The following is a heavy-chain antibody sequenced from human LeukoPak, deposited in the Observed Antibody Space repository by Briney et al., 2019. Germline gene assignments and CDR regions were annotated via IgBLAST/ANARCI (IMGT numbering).Heavy chain of an antibody. Sequence: GGSLRVSCAASGFTFSAFGMHWVRQAPGEGGEGVAGITDDVGTTHYADTVRGRFTISRDKSKNALYLQMQRLRAEGTAVYYWARDLQLVGATNIVDYWGQGTPVTVSS. J-gene: IGHJ4*02. V-gene: IGHV3-33*05. CDR1: GFTFSAFG. CDR2: ITDDVGTT. CDR3: ARDLQLVGATNIVDY. D-gene: IGHD1-26*01.